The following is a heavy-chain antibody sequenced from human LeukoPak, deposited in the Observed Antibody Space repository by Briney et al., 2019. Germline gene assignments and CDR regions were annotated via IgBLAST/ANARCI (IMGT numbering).Heavy chain of an antibody. V-gene: IGHV4-59*01. D-gene: IGHD6-19*01. J-gene: IGHJ1*01. CDR3: ARGVTGGWYGDFQH. CDR2: IYYSGST. Sequence: SETLSLTCTVSGGSISSYYWSWIRQPPGKGLEWIGYIYYSGSTNYNPSLKSRVTISVDTSKNQFSLKLSSVTAADTAVYYCARGVTGGWYGDFQHWGPGTLVTVSS. CDR1: GGSISSYY.